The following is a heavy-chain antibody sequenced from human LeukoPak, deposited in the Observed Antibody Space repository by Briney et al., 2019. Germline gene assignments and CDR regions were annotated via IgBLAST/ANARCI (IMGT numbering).Heavy chain of an antibody. V-gene: IGHV3-15*01. CDR2: IKSKTDGGRT. D-gene: IGHD3-10*01. CDR1: GFPFSNAW. J-gene: IGHJ4*02. Sequence: GGSLRLSCAASGFPFSNAWMSWVRQAPGKGLEWVGRIKSKTDGGRTDYAAPVQGRFSISRDDSENTLYLQMNGLNTEDTAVYYCSTVSPYYGSGTTSPDSWGQGTLVVVSS. CDR3: STVSPYYGSGTTSPDS.